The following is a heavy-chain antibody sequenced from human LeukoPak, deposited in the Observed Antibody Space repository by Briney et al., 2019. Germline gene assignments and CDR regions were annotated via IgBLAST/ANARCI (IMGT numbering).Heavy chain of an antibody. CDR2: ISGSGGST. Sequence: SLRLSXXXXXXTFSSXAMSWVRQAPGKGLEWVSAISGSGGSTYYADSVKGRFTISRDNSKNTLYLQMNSLRAEDTAVYYCAKVGGDGYYYDSSGYPDYWGQGTLVTVSS. J-gene: IGHJ4*02. V-gene: IGHV3-23*01. CDR1: XXTFSSXA. CDR3: AKVGGDGYYYDSSGYPDY. D-gene: IGHD3-22*01.